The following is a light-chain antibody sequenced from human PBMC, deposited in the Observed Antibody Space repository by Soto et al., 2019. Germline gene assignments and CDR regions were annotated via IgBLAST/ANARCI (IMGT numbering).Light chain of an antibody. CDR2: GTS. Sequence: AIQMTQSPSSLSASVGDRVTITCRASQGIGTELGWYQQRPGKAPRLLIYGTSTLQYGVPSRFSGSRSDTDFTLIISSLQPEDFATYYCLQDSSYPRTFGQGTKVEIK. V-gene: IGKV1-6*01. CDR3: LQDSSYPRT. J-gene: IGKJ1*01. CDR1: QGIGTE.